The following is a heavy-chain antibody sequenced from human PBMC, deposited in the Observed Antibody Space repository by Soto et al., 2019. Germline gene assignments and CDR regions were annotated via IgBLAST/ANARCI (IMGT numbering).Heavy chain of an antibody. CDR2: IYYSGST. J-gene: IGHJ2*01. D-gene: IGHD6-13*01. V-gene: IGHV4-31*03. CDR1: GGSISSGGYY. CDR3: ARDHRAAAGNSGNFDL. Sequence: QVQLQESGPGLVKPSQTLSLTCTVSGGSISSGGYYWSWIRQHPGKGLEWIGYIYYSGSTCYNPSLKSRVTRSVDTSKNQSSLKLSSVTPADTAVYYCARDHRAAAGNSGNFDLWGRGTLVTVSS.